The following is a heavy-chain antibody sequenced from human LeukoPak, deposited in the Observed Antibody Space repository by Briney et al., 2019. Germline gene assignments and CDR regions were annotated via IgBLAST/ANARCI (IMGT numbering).Heavy chain of an antibody. CDR1: GGSFSGYY. CDR2: INHSGST. D-gene: IGHD3-22*01. V-gene: IGHV4-34*01. Sequence: SETLSLTCAVYGGSFSGYYWSWIRQPPGKGLEGIGEINHSGSTNYNPSLKSRVTISVDSSKNQFSLKLSSVTAADTAVYYCARALSSSGYYYSRNWFDPWGQGTLVTVSS. J-gene: IGHJ5*02. CDR3: ARALSSSGYYYSRNWFDP.